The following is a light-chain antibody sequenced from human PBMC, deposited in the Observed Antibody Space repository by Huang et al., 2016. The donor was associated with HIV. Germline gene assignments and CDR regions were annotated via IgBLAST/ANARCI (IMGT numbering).Light chain of an antibody. V-gene: IGKV4-1*01. J-gene: IGKJ4*01. CDR1: QTILYSSKNKNY. CDR3: QQYFETPLT. CDR2: WAS. Sequence: DIVMTQSPDSLAVSLGERATVNCKSSQTILYSSKNKNYLAWYQQKPGQPPQLLIYWASTRESGVPDRFSGSGSGTDFTLTISSLQAEDVAVYYCQQYFETPLTFGGGTKVEIK.